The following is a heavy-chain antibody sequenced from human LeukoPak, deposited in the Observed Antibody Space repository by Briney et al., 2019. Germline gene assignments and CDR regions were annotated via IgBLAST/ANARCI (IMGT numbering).Heavy chain of an antibody. CDR3: ARVNYRAFDM. Sequence: GGSLRLSCVASGFSVSNNYMTWVRQAAGKALEWVSVIESGGRTHYAESLKDRFIISRDNSKNTLHLQIKSLRGEDTAMYYCARVNYRAFDMWGQGTMVTVSS. CDR2: IESGGRT. D-gene: IGHD5-24*01. J-gene: IGHJ3*02. V-gene: IGHV3-66*01. CDR1: GFSVSNNY.